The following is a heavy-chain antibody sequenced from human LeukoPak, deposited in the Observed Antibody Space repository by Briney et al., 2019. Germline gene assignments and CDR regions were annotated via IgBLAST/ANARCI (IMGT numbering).Heavy chain of an antibody. D-gene: IGHD5-24*01. CDR2: IYYSGST. J-gene: IGHJ5*02. CDR1: GGSISSYY. Sequence: SETLSLTCTVSGGSISSYYWSWIRQPPGEGLEWIGYIYYSGSTNYNPSLKSRVTISVDTSKNQFSLKLSSVTAADTAVYYCASGDGYPGLLGFDPWGQGTLVTVSS. V-gene: IGHV4-59*08. CDR3: ASGDGYPGLLGFDP.